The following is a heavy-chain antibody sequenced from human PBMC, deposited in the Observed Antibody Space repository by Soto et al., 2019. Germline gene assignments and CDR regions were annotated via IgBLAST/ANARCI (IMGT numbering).Heavy chain of an antibody. CDR1: GGSISSYY. J-gene: IGHJ3*02. CDR3: ARVWGGAFDI. Sequence: QVQLQEPGPGLVKPSETLSLTCTVSGGSISSYYWSWIRQPPGKGLEWIGYIYSSGSTNYNPSLKTRVTRSVDTSKNQFSLKLSSVTAADTAVYYCARVWGGAFDIWGQGTMVTVSS. CDR2: IYSSGST. V-gene: IGHV4-59*01. D-gene: IGHD3-10*01.